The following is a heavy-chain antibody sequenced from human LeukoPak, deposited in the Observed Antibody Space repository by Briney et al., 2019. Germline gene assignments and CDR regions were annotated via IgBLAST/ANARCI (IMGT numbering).Heavy chain of an antibody. CDR2: IYYSGST. CDR1: GGSISGYY. Sequence: TSETLSLTCTVSGGSISGYYWSWIRQPPGKGLEWIGFIYYSGSTYYNPSLKSRVTISVDTSKNQFSLRLSFVTAADTAEYFCARHQMRYSYGTLFDYWGQGTLVTVSS. D-gene: IGHD5-18*01. V-gene: IGHV4-59*08. CDR3: ARHQMRYSYGTLFDY. J-gene: IGHJ4*02.